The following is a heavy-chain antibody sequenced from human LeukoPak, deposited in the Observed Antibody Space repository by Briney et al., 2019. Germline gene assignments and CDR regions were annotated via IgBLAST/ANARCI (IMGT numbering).Heavy chain of an antibody. CDR1: GGPISSGGYY. CDR2: IYYSGST. V-gene: IGHV4-31*03. CDR3: AREGRFDDFWSGYIDY. J-gene: IGHJ4*02. Sequence: PSETLSLPCTVSGGPISSGGYYWSWIRQHPGKGLEWIGYIYYSGSTYYNPSLKSRVTISVDTSKNQFSLKLSSVTAADTAVYYCAREGRFDDFWSGYIDYWGQGTLVTVSS. D-gene: IGHD3-3*01.